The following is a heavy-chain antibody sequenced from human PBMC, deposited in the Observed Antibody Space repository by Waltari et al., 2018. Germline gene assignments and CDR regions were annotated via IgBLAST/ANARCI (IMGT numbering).Heavy chain of an antibody. J-gene: IGHJ4*02. V-gene: IGHV4-4*07. Sequence: QVQLQESGPGLVKPSETLSLTCTVSGGSISSYYCSWIRQPAGKGLGWIGRIYTSGSTNDNPSLKSRVTMAVDTSKNQFSLKLSSVTAADTAVYYWARGEGWWPRDYWGQGTLVTVSS. CDR3: ARGEGWWPRDY. D-gene: IGHD2-15*01. CDR1: GGSISSYY. CDR2: IYTSGST.